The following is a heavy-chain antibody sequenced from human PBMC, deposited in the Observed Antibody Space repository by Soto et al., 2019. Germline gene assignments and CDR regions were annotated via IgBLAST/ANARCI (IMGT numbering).Heavy chain of an antibody. CDR2: INPNSGGT. V-gene: IGHV1-2*04. CDR1: GYTFTGYY. J-gene: IGHJ4*02. D-gene: IGHD7-27*01. Sequence: ASVKVSCKASGYTFTGYYMHWVRQAPGQGLEWMGWINPNSGGTNYAQKFQGWVTMTRDTSISTTYMELSRLRSDDTAVYYCAREKTGDRGYFDYWGQGTLVTVSS. CDR3: AREKTGDRGYFDY.